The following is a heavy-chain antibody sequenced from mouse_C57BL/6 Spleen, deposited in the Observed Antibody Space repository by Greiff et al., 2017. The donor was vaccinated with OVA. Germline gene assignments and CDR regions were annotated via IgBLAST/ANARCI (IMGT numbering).Heavy chain of an antibody. CDR2: IDPSDSET. V-gene: IGHV1-52*01. D-gene: IGHD1-1*01. Sequence: QVQLQQPGAELVRPGSSVKLSCKASGYTFTSYWMHWVKQRPIQGLEWIGNIDPSDSETHYNQKFKDKATLTVDESSSTAYMQLSSLTSEDSAVYYCAREGDYVFDYWGQGTTLTVSS. CDR1: GYTFTSYW. CDR3: AREGDYVFDY. J-gene: IGHJ2*01.